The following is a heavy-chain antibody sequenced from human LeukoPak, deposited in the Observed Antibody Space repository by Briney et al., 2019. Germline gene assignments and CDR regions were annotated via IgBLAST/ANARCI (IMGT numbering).Heavy chain of an antibody. CDR3: AKDGDIWLGDLNWFDP. CDR1: GFTFSSYA. J-gene: IGHJ5*02. D-gene: IGHD3-10*01. Sequence: PGGSLRLSCAASGFTFSSYAMSWVRQAPGKGLEWVSAISGSGGSTYYADSVKGRFTISRDISKNTLYLRMNSLRVEDTAVYYCAKDGDIWLGDLNWFDPWGQGTLVTVSS. V-gene: IGHV3-23*01. CDR2: ISGSGGST.